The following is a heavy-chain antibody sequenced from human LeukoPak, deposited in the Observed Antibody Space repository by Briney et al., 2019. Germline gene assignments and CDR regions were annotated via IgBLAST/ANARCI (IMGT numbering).Heavy chain of an antibody. CDR2: INWNGGST. V-gene: IGHV3-20*04. J-gene: IGHJ4*02. D-gene: IGHD3-10*01. Sequence: GRSLRLSCAAPGFTFDDYGMSGVRDAPRKGLEGVSGINWNGGSTGYAESMKGRFTISRDNAKNSLYLQMNSLRAEDTALYYCARDGAHGAVRGPRDYFDYWGQGTLVTVSS. CDR1: GFTFDDYG. CDR3: ARDGAHGAVRGPRDYFDY.